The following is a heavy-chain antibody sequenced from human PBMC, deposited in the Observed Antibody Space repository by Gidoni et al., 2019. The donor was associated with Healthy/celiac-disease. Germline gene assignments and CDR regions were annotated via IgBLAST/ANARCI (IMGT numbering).Heavy chain of an antibody. CDR2: ISYDGSNK. J-gene: IGHJ6*03. Sequence: QVQLVESGGGVVQPGRSLRLSCEASGFTFSSYAMHWVRQAPGKGLEWVAVISYDGSNKYYADSVKGRFTISRDNSKNTLYLQMNSLRAEDTAVYYCARDDRTMVRGVNPYYYYYMDVWGKGTTVTVSS. D-gene: IGHD3-10*01. V-gene: IGHV3-30*01. CDR3: ARDDRTMVRGVNPYYYYYMDV. CDR1: GFTFSSYA.